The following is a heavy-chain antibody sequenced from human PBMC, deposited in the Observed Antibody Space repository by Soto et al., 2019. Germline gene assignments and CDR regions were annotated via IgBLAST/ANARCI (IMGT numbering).Heavy chain of an antibody. D-gene: IGHD3-10*01. Sequence: SETLSLTCTVSGDSINNGGYYWSWIRQHPGKGLEWIGYIYYSGTTYYNPSLKSRVTISVDTSKNQFSLNLNSVTAADTAVYYCARESGSVDIDYWGRGTLVTVSS. CDR2: IYYSGTT. CDR3: ARESGSVDIDY. V-gene: IGHV4-31*03. J-gene: IGHJ4*02. CDR1: GDSINNGGYY.